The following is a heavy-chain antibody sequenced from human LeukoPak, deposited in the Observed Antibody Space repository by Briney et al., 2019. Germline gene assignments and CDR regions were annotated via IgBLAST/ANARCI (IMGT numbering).Heavy chain of an antibody. D-gene: IGHD3-16*01. CDR1: GFTFSSYG. V-gene: IGHV3-21*01. Sequence: GGSLRLSCAASGFTFSSYGMSWVRQAPGKGLEWVSSIDSSGVSTFCVASLRGRFTISRDNAKNSLYLQMNSLRAEDTAVYHCVRGDRRDFWGQGTLVTVSS. CDR2: IDSSGVST. J-gene: IGHJ4*02. CDR3: VRGDRRDF.